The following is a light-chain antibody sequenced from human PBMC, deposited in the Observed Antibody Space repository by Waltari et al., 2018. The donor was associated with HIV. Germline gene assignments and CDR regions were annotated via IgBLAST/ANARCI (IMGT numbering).Light chain of an antibody. Sequence: QSALTQPASVSGSPGQSITISCTGTSSDVGSYNLVSWYQQHPGKAPKLMSYEVSKRPSGVSNRFSGYKSGNTASLTISGLQAEDEGDYYCCSYAGSSSFHVVFGGGTKLTVL. CDR2: EVS. V-gene: IGLV2-23*02. J-gene: IGLJ2*01. CDR3: CSYAGSSSFHVV. CDR1: SSDVGSYNL.